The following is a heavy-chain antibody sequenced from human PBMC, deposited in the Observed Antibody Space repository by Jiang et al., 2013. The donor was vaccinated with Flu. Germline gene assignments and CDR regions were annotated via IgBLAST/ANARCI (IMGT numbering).Heavy chain of an antibody. CDR1: GFTFSDYG. J-gene: IGHJ4*02. CDR3: ARDLRGSNVVVVAAYLDY. Sequence: VQLVESGGGFVQPGGSLRLSCAASGFTFSDYGMNWVRQAPGKGPEWVSYIGSSGRSMYYADSVTGRFTVSRDNAKNSLYLQMHSLRDDDTAVYYCARDLRGSNVVVVAAYLDYWGQGTLVTVLL. CDR2: IGSSGRSM. V-gene: IGHV3-48*02. D-gene: IGHD2-15*01.